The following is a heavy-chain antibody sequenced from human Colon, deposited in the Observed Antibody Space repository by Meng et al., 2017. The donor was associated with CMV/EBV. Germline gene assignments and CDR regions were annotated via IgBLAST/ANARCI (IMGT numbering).Heavy chain of an antibody. Sequence: GESLKISCAASGFTFSSYSMNWVRQAPGKGLEWVSSISTSGVTIYYADSVKGRFTISRDNAKNSLYLQMNSLRAEDTAVYYCARTHDAFDIWGQGTMVTVSS. V-gene: IGHV3-21*04. CDR3: ARTHDAFDI. J-gene: IGHJ3*02. CDR2: ISTSGVTI. CDR1: GFTFSSYS.